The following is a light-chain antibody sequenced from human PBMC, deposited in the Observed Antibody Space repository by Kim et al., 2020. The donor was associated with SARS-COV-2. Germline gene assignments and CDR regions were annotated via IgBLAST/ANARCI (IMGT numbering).Light chain of an antibody. CDR2: EVS. Sequence: GQSVTISYTGTSSDVGGYNYVSWYQQHPGKAPKLMIYEVSKRPSGVPDRFSGSKSGNTASLTVSGLQAEDEADYYCNSYAGSNNWVFGGGTQLTVL. V-gene: IGLV2-8*01. CDR1: SSDVGGYNY. J-gene: IGLJ3*02. CDR3: NSYAGSNNWV.